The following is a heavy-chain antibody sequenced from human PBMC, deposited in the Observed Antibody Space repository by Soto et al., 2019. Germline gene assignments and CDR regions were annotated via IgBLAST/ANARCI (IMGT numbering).Heavy chain of an antibody. Sequence: PSETLSLTCAVSGGSIRSNNRWSWVRQPPGKGLEWIGEIFHSGSTNYNPSLKTRVTISVDKSKNQFSLKLSSVIAADTAVYYCARVYSGSYSDYWGQGTLVTVSS. CDR1: GGSIRSNNR. V-gene: IGHV4-4*02. J-gene: IGHJ4*02. CDR2: IFHSGST. D-gene: IGHD1-26*01. CDR3: ARVYSGSYSDY.